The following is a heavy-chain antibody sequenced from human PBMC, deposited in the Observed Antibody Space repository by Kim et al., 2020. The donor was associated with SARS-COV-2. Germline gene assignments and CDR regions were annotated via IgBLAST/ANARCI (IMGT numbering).Heavy chain of an antibody. J-gene: IGHJ6*02. V-gene: IGHV3-15*01. D-gene: IGHD2-2*01. CDR3: TTEYCSSTSCYAQRQRTYYCYGIDV. CDR1: GFTFSNAW. Sequence: GGSLRLFCAASGFTFSNAWMSWVRQAPGKGLEWVGRIKSKTDGGTTDYAAPVKGRFTISRDDSKNTLYLQMNSLKTEDTAVYYCTTEYCSSTSCYAQRQRTYYCYGIDVWGQGTTVTVSS. CDR2: IKSKTDGGTT.